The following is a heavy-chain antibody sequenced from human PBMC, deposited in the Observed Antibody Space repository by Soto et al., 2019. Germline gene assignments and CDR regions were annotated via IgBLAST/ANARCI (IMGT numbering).Heavy chain of an antibody. CDR3: AKATATGGGAFDI. CDR1: GFICSSYY. CDR2: ILVDGRT. J-gene: IGHJ3*02. V-gene: IGHV3-23*01. Sequence: LXLSCAASGFICSSYYMSWVRQAPGKGLEWVSTILVDGRTFYVDSVKGRFTISRDSSKNTVYLQMNSLTAGDTALYYCAKATATGGGAFDICGQGTMVTVS. D-gene: IGHD2-8*02.